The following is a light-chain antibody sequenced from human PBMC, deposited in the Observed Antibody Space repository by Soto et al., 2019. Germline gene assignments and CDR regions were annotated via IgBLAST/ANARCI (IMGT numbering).Light chain of an antibody. CDR2: GAS. V-gene: IGKV3-20*01. CDR3: QQYGTSPGT. J-gene: IGKJ1*01. Sequence: ESVLTQSPGTLSLSPGERATLSCRASQRVAASYMTWYQQKLGQAPRLLIYGASNRAAGVPDRFSGSGSGTDFTLTISRLEPEDFAIYYCQQYGTSPGTFGQGTKVDIK. CDR1: QRVAASY.